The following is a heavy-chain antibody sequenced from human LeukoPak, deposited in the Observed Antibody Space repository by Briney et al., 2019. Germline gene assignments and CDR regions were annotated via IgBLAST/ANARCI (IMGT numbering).Heavy chain of an antibody. J-gene: IGHJ4*02. Sequence: GGSLRLSCVVSAFSFRNYAMSWVRQAPGKGLEWVSSISAGGDTTHYADSMKGRFTISRDNAKNSLYLQMNSLRAEDTAVYYCARDSDFWSGYYDYWGQGTLVAVSS. CDR1: AFSFRNYA. D-gene: IGHD3-3*01. CDR2: ISAGGDTT. V-gene: IGHV3-23*01. CDR3: ARDSDFWSGYYDY.